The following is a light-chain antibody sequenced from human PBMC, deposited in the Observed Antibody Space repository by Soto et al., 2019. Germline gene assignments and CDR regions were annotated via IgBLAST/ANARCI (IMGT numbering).Light chain of an antibody. CDR1: SSDVGGSNY. CDR2: DVN. Sequence: QSALTQPASVSGSPGQSITISCTGTSSDVGGSNYVSWYQQHPGKAPKLMIYDVNSRPSGVSNRFSGSKSGNTASLTISGLQAEDEADYYCSSYASSSTLVFGGGTKLTAL. CDR3: SSYASSSTLV. V-gene: IGLV2-14*01. J-gene: IGLJ2*01.